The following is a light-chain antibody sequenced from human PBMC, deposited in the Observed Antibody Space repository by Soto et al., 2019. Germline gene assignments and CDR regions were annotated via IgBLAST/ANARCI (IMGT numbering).Light chain of an antibody. J-gene: IGKJ5*01. V-gene: IGKV3-20*01. CDR2: GAS. CDR1: QSVSSSY. CDR3: QQYGSSHSIT. Sequence: EIVLTQSPGTLSLSPGERATLSCRASQSVSSSYLAWYQQKPGQAPRLLIYGASSRATGIPDRFSGSGSGTDFTLTISRLEPEDFAVYYCQQYGSSHSITFVQETRLEIK.